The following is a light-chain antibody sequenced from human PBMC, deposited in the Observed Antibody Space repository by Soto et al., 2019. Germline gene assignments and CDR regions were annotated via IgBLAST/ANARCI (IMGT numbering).Light chain of an antibody. J-gene: IGLJ2*01. CDR3: SSYAGSNNLV. Sequence: QSALTQPPSASGSPGQSVTISFTGTSSDVGGYNYVSWYQQHPGQAPKLMIYEVSKRPSGVPDRFSGSKSGNTASLTVSGLQAEDEADYYCSSYAGSNNLVFGGGTKLTVL. CDR2: EVS. V-gene: IGLV2-8*01. CDR1: SSDVGGYNY.